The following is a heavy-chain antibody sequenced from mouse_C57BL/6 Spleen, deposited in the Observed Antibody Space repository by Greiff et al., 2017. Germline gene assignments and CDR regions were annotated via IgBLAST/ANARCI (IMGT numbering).Heavy chain of an antibody. Sequence: VQLQQSGTVLARPGASVKMSCKTSGYTFTSYWMHWVKQRPGPGLEWIGAIYPGNSDTSYNQKFKGKAKLTAVTSASTAYMELSSLTNEDSAVYYCTGEAQAAYYYAMDYWGQGTSVTVSS. CDR3: TGEAQAAYYYAMDY. CDR1: GYTFTSYW. D-gene: IGHD3-2*02. CDR2: IYPGNSDT. J-gene: IGHJ4*01. V-gene: IGHV1-5*01.